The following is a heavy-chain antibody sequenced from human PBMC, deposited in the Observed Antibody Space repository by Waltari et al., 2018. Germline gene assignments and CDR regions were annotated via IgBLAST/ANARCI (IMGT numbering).Heavy chain of an antibody. CDR1: GNSISCSCFH. CDR3: ARRVGARPPDY. Sequence: QLQLQESGPGLLKPSETLSLTCTVSGNSISCSCFHWGWVRQPPGKGLEWIATIYYNGNTDYNPSIKSRVTISADTSKNQFSLKLTSVTAADTAIYYCARRVGARPPDYWGQGTLVTVSS. J-gene: IGHJ4*02. V-gene: IGHV4-39*01. CDR2: IYYNGNT. D-gene: IGHD1-26*01.